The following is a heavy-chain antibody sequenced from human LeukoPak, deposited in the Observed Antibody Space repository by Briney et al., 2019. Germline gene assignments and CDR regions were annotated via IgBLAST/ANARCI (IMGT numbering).Heavy chain of an antibody. CDR1: GITFSDAW. D-gene: IGHD2/OR15-2a*01. J-gene: IGHJ4*02. V-gene: IGHV3-15*01. Sequence: GGSLRLSCAASGITFSDAWMSWVRQAPGKGLEWVGRIKGETDGGTIDYAAPVKGRFTISRDDSTNTLYLQMNSLKTEDAAIYYCTTAPGGNRLYWGQGTLVTVSS. CDR3: TTAPGGNRLY. CDR2: IKGETDGGTI.